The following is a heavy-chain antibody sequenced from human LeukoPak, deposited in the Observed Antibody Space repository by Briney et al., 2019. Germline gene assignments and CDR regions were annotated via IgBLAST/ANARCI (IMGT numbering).Heavy chain of an antibody. Sequence: GKSLRLSCAASGFTVSSNYMSWVRQAPGKGLEWVSVIYSGGSTYYADSVKGRFTISRDNSKSTLYLQMNSLRAEDTAVYYCARDTTRYLDYWGQGTLVTVSS. J-gene: IGHJ4*02. CDR1: GFTVSSNY. V-gene: IGHV3-66*02. D-gene: IGHD1-1*01. CDR2: IYSGGST. CDR3: ARDTTRYLDY.